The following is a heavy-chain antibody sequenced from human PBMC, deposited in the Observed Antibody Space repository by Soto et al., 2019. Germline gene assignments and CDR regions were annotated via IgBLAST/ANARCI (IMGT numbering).Heavy chain of an antibody. Sequence: EVQLVESGGGLVQPGGSLRLSCAASGFTFSNFHMHWVRRAPGKGLEWVSYISNSGGTIYYADSVKGRFTISRDNAKKSLYRHMNSLRDEDTPAYYRAGDSHHRLGTYYSGMDVWGLGTKVIVSS. J-gene: IGHJ6*02. CDR1: GFTFSNFH. CDR3: AGDSHHRLGTYYSGMDV. D-gene: IGHD1-1*01. V-gene: IGHV3-48*02. CDR2: ISNSGGTI.